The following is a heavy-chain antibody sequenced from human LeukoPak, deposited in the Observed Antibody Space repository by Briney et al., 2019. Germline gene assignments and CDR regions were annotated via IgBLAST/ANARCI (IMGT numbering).Heavy chain of an antibody. CDR3: AKDSTTPYYYGMDV. J-gene: IGHJ6*02. CDR2: ISYDGSNK. CDR1: GFTFSSYG. Sequence: GRSLRLSCAASGFTFSSYGMHWVRQAAGKGLEGVAVISYDGSNKYYADSVKGRFTISRDNSKNTLYLQMNSLRAEDTAVYYCAKDSTTPYYYGMDVWGQGTTVTVSS. V-gene: IGHV3-30*18. D-gene: IGHD4-11*01.